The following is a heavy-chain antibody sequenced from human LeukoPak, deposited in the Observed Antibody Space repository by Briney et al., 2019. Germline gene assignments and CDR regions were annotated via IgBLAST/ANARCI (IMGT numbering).Heavy chain of an antibody. D-gene: IGHD6-13*01. Sequence: KPSETLSLTCTVSGGSISSDYWSWIRQPPGKGLEWIGYIHYSGSTNYNPSLKSRVTISVDTSKNQFSLKLSSVTAADTAVYYCARYGYSSSWYYFDYWGQGTLVTVSS. CDR2: IHYSGST. CDR1: GGSISSDY. V-gene: IGHV4-59*01. CDR3: ARYGYSSSWYYFDY. J-gene: IGHJ4*02.